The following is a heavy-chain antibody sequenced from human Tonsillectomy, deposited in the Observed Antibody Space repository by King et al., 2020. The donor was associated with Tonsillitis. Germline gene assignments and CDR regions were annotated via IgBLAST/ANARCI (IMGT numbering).Heavy chain of an antibody. CDR3: TTTYYDSSGYPYYFDN. J-gene: IGHJ4*02. V-gene: IGHV3-15*01. D-gene: IGHD3-22*01. CDR1: GFTFSNAW. CDR2: IKSKSDGGTP. Sequence: VQLVESGGGLVKPGGSLRLSCAASGFTFSNAWMSWVRQAPGKGLEWVGRIKSKSDGGTPDYASPVKGRFTLSRDDSKNTLYLQMNSLKTDDTAVYYCTTTYYDSSGYPYYFDNWGQGTLVTVSS.